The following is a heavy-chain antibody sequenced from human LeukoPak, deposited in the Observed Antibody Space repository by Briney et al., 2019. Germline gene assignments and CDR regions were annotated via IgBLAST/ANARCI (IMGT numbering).Heavy chain of an antibody. V-gene: IGHV1-18*01. D-gene: IGHD3-10*01. J-gene: IGHJ5*02. Sequence: GASVKVSCKASGYTFTSYGISWVRQAPGQGLEWMGRISAYNGNTNYAQKLQGRVTMTTDTSTSTAYMELRSLRSDDTTVYYCATLWFGENRWFDPWGQGTLVTVSS. CDR2: ISAYNGNT. CDR3: ATLWFGENRWFDP. CDR1: GYTFTSYG.